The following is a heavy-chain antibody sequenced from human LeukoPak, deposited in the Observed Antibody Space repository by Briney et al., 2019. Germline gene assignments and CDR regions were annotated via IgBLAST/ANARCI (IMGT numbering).Heavy chain of an antibody. CDR2: IYSRGST. CDR1: GGSISSSNYY. V-gene: IGHV4-39*07. D-gene: IGHD3-22*01. J-gene: IGHJ4*02. CDR3: AREKSYYDSSGGGLDY. Sequence: SEALSLSCIVSGGSISSSNYYWGWIRRSPGKGLEWIGSIYSRGSTYYNPSLKSRVAISVDTSKNQFSLKLSSVTGADRAVYYCAREKSYYDSSGGGLDYWGQGTLDTVSS.